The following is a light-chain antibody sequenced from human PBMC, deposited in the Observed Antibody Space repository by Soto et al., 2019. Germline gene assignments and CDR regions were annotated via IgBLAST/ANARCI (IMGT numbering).Light chain of an antibody. CDR2: GAS. CDR3: QQYKNWPPLT. Sequence: EIVMTQSPATLSVSPGERATLSCRASQSVGSDLAWYQQKPGQAPRFLIYGASIRAASTPARFSGSGSGTEFTLTISSLQSEDFAVYYCQQYKNWPPLTFGGGTKVDLK. V-gene: IGKV3-15*01. CDR1: QSVGSD. J-gene: IGKJ4*01.